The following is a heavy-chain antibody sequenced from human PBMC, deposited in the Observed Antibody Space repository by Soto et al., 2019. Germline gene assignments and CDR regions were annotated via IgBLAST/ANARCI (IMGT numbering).Heavy chain of an antibody. CDR3: AREGGIVGATAADY. Sequence: QVQLQESGPGLVMPTQTLSLTCTVSGGSISSGAYYWSWIRQHPGKGLEWIGYIYYSGSTYYNPSLKSRVTISVDTSKNQFSLKLSSVTAADTAVYYCAREGGIVGATAADYWGQGTLVTVSS. CDR1: GGSISSGAYY. D-gene: IGHD1-26*01. V-gene: IGHV4-31*03. J-gene: IGHJ4*02. CDR2: IYYSGST.